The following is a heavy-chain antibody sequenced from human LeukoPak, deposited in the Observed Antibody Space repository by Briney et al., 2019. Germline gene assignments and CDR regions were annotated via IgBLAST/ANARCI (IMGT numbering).Heavy chain of an antibody. J-gene: IGHJ4*02. V-gene: IGHV3-7*01. CDR3: ARDRCTNGVCYYDY. D-gene: IGHD2-8*01. CDR2: IKQDGSEK. CDR1: GFTFSSYW. Sequence: PGGSLRLSCAASGFTFSSYWMSWVRQAPGKGLEWVANIKQDGSEKYYVDSVKGRFTISRDNAKNSLYLQMNSLRAEDTAVYYCARDRCTNGVCYYDYWGQGTLVTVSS.